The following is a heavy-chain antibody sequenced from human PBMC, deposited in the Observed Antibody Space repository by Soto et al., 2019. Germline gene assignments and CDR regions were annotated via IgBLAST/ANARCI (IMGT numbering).Heavy chain of an antibody. V-gene: IGHV4-34*01. CDR1: GGSFSGYY. CDR2: INHSGST. J-gene: IGHJ4*02. CDR3: ARGRQENYDILTGYYKFFDY. D-gene: IGHD3-9*01. Sequence: SETLSLTCAVYGGSFSGYYWSWIRQPPGKGLEWIGEINHSGSTNYNPSLKSRVTISVDTSKNQFSLKLSSVTAADTAVYYCARGRQENYDILTGYYKFFDYWGQGTLVTVSS.